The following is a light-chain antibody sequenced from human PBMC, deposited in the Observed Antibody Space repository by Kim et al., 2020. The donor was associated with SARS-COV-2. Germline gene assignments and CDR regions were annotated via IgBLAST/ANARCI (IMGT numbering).Light chain of an antibody. J-gene: IGKJ2*03. V-gene: IGKV1-39*01. CDR2: ATS. CDR3: QQSYSAPYS. Sequence: DILMTQSPSSLSASVGDRVTITCRASQTISAYLNWYQQRPGKAPQLLIYATSSLQSGVPSRFSGGGAGTDFTLTIASLQPEDFATYYCQQSYSAPYSFGQGTKLEIK. CDR1: QTISAY.